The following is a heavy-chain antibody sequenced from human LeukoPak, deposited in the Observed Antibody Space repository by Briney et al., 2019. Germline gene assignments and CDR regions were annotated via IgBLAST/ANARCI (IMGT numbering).Heavy chain of an antibody. J-gene: IGHJ3*02. D-gene: IGHD5-24*01. CDR3: ATSLVEMATQGAFDI. CDR2: IYPGDSDT. V-gene: IGHV5-51*01. CDR1: GYSFTSYW. Sequence: GESLRISCKGSGYSFTSYWIGWVRQMPGKGLEWMGIIYPGDSDTRYSPSFQGQVTISADNSISTAYLPWSSLKASDTAMYYCATSLVEMATQGAFDIWGQGTMVTVSS.